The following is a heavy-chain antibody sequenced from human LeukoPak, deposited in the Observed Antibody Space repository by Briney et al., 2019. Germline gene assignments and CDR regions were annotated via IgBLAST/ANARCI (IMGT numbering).Heavy chain of an antibody. CDR2: IIPIFGTA. V-gene: IGHV1-69*01. J-gene: IGHJ6*04. CDR3: ARDRGTMVRGVMGYYYGMDV. CDR1: GGTFSIYA. D-gene: IGHD3-10*01. Sequence: ASVTVSFKASGGTFSIYAISWVRQAPGQGLEWMGGIIPIFGTANYAQKFQGRVTITADESTSTAYMELSSLRSEDTAVYYCARDRGTMVRGVMGYYYGMDVWGKGTTVTVSS.